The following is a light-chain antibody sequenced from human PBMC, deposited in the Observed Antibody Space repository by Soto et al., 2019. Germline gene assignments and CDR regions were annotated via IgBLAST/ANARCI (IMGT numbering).Light chain of an antibody. Sequence: DIQMTQSPSSLSASVGDRVTITCRASQSISSNLNWYQQKPGEAPKLLIYVASSLQSGVPSRFSGSESGTDYTLTISSLQPDDFATYYGQQSYSTPYTFGQGTKLEIK. CDR2: VAS. V-gene: IGKV1-39*01. J-gene: IGKJ2*01. CDR1: QSISSN. CDR3: QQSYSTPYT.